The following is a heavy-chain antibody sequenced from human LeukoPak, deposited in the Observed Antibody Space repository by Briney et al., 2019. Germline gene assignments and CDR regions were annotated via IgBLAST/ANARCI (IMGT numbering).Heavy chain of an antibody. J-gene: IGHJ3*02. CDR3: ARVIYGSGSDI. CDR2: MNPNSGTT. Sequence: ASVTVSCTASVYTFTSYDINWVRQAPGQGLEWMGWMNPNSGTTGYAQKFQGRVTMTRNTSISTAYMELSSLRSEDTAIYYCARVIYGSGSDIWGQGTMVTVSS. D-gene: IGHD3-10*01. V-gene: IGHV1-8*01. CDR1: VYTFTSYD.